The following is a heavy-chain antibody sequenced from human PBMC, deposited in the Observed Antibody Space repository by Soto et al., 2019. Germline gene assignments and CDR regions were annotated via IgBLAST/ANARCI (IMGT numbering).Heavy chain of an antibody. V-gene: IGHV4-34*01. D-gene: IGHD5-18*01. CDR3: ARGQRNTAMLLSQYYYYGMDV. Sequence: SETLSLTCAVYGGSFSGHYWSWIRQPPGKGLEWIGEINHSGSTNYNPSLKSRVTISVDTSKNQFSLKLSSVTAADTAVYYCARGQRNTAMLLSQYYYYGMDVWGQGTTVTVSS. CDR2: INHSGST. CDR1: GGSFSGHY. J-gene: IGHJ6*02.